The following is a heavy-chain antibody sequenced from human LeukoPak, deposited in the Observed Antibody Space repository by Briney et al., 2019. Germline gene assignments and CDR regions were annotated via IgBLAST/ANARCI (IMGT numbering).Heavy chain of an antibody. D-gene: IGHD1-26*01. J-gene: IGHJ5*02. CDR2: IYYSGST. Sequence: PSETLSLTCTVSGGSISSYYWSWIRQPPGKGLEWIGYIYYSGSTNYNPSPKSRVTMSVDTSKNQLSLKLTSVTAADTAMYYCARHTHNGGYLTWGQGTLVTVSS. V-gene: IGHV4-59*01. CDR1: GGSISSYY. CDR3: ARHTHNGGYLT.